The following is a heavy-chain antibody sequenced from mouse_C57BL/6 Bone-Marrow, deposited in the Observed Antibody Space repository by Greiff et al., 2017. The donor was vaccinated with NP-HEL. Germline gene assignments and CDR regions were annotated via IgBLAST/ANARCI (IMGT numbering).Heavy chain of an antibody. D-gene: IGHD2-4*01. Sequence: QVQLKESGAELVRPGTSVKVSCKASGYAFTNYLIEWVKQRPGQGLEWIGVINPGSGGTNYNEKFKGKATLTADKSSSTAYMQLSSLTSEDSAVYFCASRSYDYDFDYWGQGTTLTVSS. J-gene: IGHJ2*01. CDR3: ASRSYDYDFDY. V-gene: IGHV1-54*01. CDR2: INPGSGGT. CDR1: GYAFTNYL.